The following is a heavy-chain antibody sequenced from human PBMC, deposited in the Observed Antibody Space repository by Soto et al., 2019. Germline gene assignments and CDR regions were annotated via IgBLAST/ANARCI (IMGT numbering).Heavy chain of an antibody. CDR1: GATFSSYA. D-gene: IGHD5-12*01. V-gene: IGHV1-69*06. Sequence: ASVKVSCKTSGATFSSYAITWVRQAPGQGLEWMGGIVPTVDTSTYAQKFQGRVTITADKFTNTVYMELSSLRSDDTAVYYCVRVVAIPGYPDNWGQGTLVTVS. CDR3: VRVVAIPGYPDN. J-gene: IGHJ4*02. CDR2: IVPTVDTS.